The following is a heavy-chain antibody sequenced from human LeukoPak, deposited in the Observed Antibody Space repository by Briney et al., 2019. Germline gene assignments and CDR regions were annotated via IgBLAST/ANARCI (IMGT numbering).Heavy chain of an antibody. J-gene: IGHJ4*02. CDR3: ASGRRYYGSWSYPFYVDY. V-gene: IGHV4-34*01. CDR1: GGSFSGYY. CDR2: MNHSGST. Sequence: PSETLSLTCAVYGGSFSGYYWSWIRQPPGKGLEWIGEMNHSGSTNYNPSLKSRVTISVDTSKNQFSLKLSSVTAADTAVYYCASGRRYYGSWSYPFYVDYWGQGTLVTGSS. D-gene: IGHD3-10*01.